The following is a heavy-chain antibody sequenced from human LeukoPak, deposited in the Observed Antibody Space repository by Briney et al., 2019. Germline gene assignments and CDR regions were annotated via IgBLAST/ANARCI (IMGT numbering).Heavy chain of an antibody. V-gene: IGHV3-13*01. Sequence: GGSLRLSSATSGFTFSSYDMHWVRQATGKGLDWVSAIDIAGDTYYPGSVKGRFTISRENAKNSLYLQMNSLRAEDTAVYYCARGRGAEGIAARPAPLRYWGQGTLVTVSS. CDR1: GFTFSSYD. CDR3: ARGRGAEGIAARPAPLRY. D-gene: IGHD6-6*01. CDR2: IDIAGDT. J-gene: IGHJ4*02.